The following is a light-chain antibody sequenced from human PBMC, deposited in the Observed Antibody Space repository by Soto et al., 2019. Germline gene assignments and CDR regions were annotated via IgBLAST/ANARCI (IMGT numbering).Light chain of an antibody. CDR1: TSNIGNNG. Sequence: QSVLTQPPSASGTPAQRVTISCSGNTSNIGNNGVYWYQQVPGTAPKLLIYSNDQRPSGVPDRFSGFKSDTSASLAITGLRSDDEADYYGATWDDSLSGPVFGGRTKLTVL. CDR2: SND. CDR3: ATWDDSLSGPV. V-gene: IGLV1-47*02. J-gene: IGLJ3*02.